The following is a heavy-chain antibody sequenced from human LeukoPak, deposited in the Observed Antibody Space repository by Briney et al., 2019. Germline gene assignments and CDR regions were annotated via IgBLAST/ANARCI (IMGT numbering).Heavy chain of an antibody. CDR3: ARRYTKIAGYLDY. V-gene: IGHV5-51*01. CDR2: IYPGDSDT. Sequence: GESLKISCKGSGYSFTSYWIGWVRQMPGKGLEWMGIIYPGDSDTRYSPSFQGQVTISADKSISTAYLQWSSLKASDTAIYYCARRYTKIAGYLDYWGQGTLVTVSS. J-gene: IGHJ4*02. CDR1: GYSFTSYW. D-gene: IGHD3-16*02.